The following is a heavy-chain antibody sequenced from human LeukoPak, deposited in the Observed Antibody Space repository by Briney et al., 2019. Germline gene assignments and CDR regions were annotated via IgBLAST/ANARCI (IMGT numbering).Heavy chain of an antibody. Sequence: GGSLRLSCAASGFTFSSYEMNWVRQAPGKGLEWVSYISSSGSTIYYADSVKGRFTISRDNAKNSLYLQMNSLRAEDTAVYYCASPAVEMATIPFDYWGQGTLVTVSS. J-gene: IGHJ4*02. CDR2: ISSSGSTI. V-gene: IGHV3-48*03. D-gene: IGHD5-24*01. CDR3: ASPAVEMATIPFDY. CDR1: GFTFSSYE.